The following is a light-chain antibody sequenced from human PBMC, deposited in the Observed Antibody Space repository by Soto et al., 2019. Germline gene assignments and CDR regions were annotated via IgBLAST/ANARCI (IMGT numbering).Light chain of an antibody. J-gene: IGKJ3*01. Sequence: EIMITQSPVTLSVSPGERATLSCMASQSVNTNLAWYQQKPGQAPRLLIYGASTRATGIPAHFIGNGSGTEFTLTASSLQYEDFAVYYCQQYNNWPFTFGHGTKVDIK. V-gene: IGKV3-15*01. CDR3: QQYNNWPFT. CDR1: QSVNTN. CDR2: GAS.